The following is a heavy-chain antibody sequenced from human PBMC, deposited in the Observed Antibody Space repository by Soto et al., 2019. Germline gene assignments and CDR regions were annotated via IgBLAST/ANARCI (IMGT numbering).Heavy chain of an antibody. V-gene: IGHV3-30*18. CDR2: ISYDGSNK. Sequence: QVQLVESGGGVVQPGRSLRLSCAASGFTFSSYGMHWVRQAPGKGLEWVAVISYDGSNKYYADSVKGRFTISRDNSKNTLYLQMNSLRAEDTAVYYCAKEISVVVPAASGGCMDVWGQGTTVTVSS. CDR3: AKEISVVVPAASGGCMDV. D-gene: IGHD2-2*01. CDR1: GFTFSSYG. J-gene: IGHJ6*02.